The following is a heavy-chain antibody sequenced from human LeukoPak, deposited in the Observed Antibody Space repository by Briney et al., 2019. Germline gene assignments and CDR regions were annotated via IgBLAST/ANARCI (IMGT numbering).Heavy chain of an antibody. J-gene: IGHJ4*02. D-gene: IGHD3-3*01. V-gene: IGHV3-30*04. Sequence: GGSLRLSCAASGFTFSSYAMHWVRQAPGKGLEWVAVISYDGSNKYYADSVKGRFTISRDNSKNTLYLQMNSLRAEDTAVYYCARLNDFWSGYYQYYFDYWGQGTLVTVSS. CDR1: GFTFSSYA. CDR2: ISYDGSNK. CDR3: ARLNDFWSGYYQYYFDY.